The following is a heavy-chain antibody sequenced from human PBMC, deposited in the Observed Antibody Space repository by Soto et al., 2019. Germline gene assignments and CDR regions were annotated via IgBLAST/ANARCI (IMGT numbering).Heavy chain of an antibody. CDR1: GDSVSSNSAA. CDR2: TYYRSKWYN. J-gene: IGHJ3*02. D-gene: IGHD3-22*01. CDR3: AKDLPDSSGSPDAFDI. V-gene: IGHV6-1*01. Sequence: SQTLSLTCAISGDSVSSNSAAWNWIRQSPSRGLEWLGRTYYRSKWYNDYAVSVKSRITINPDTSKNQFSLQLNSVTPEDTAVYYCAKDLPDSSGSPDAFDIWGQGTMVTVSS.